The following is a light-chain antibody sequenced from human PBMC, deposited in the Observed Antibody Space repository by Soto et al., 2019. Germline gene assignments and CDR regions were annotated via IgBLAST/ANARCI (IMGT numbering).Light chain of an antibody. Sequence: EIQMTQSPSTLSESAGDRVTITCRASQSISSLLAWYQQKPGQAPKLLIYDASSLESGVPARFSGSGSGTDFTLTISIQQDDDSATYYCQHYNSYWTFGQGTKVEIK. CDR2: DAS. CDR3: QHYNSYWT. V-gene: IGKV1-5*01. J-gene: IGKJ1*01. CDR1: QSISSL.